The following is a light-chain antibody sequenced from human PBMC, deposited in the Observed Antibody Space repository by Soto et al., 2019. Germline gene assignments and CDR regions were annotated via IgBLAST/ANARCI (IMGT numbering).Light chain of an antibody. Sequence: IVMTKSPDTLSQSPGARARLSCGASKLVGSSMAWYHQKPGQPPRLLIFGASARATGSTARFSGSESGTEFNLTISSLQSEDFAVYFCQQYDDWLRLTFGGGTKVDIK. J-gene: IGKJ4*01. V-gene: IGKV3D-15*01. CDR1: KLVGSS. CDR2: GAS. CDR3: QQYDDWLRLT.